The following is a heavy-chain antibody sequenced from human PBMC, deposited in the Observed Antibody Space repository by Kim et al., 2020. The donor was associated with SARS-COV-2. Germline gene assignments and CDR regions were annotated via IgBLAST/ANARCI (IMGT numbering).Heavy chain of an antibody. J-gene: IGHJ4*02. CDR3: AKGFYVSGSYPREFAY. V-gene: IGHV3-23*01. Sequence: SVKGRFTISRDNSKTQLYLQMNSLRAEDRAVYYCAKGFYVSGSYPREFAYWGQGTLVTVSS. D-gene: IGHD3-10*01.